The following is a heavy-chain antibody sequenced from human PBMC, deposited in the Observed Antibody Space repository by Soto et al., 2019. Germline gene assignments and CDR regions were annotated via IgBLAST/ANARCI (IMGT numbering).Heavy chain of an antibody. Sequence: PGGSLRLSCATSGFTFSSYGMHWVRQAPGKGLEWVSVIWYDGRNKYYADSVKGRFTISRDNSKNTLYLQMNSLRAEDTAVYYCERDGAARGFDYWGQGTLVTVSS. CDR1: GFTFSSYG. CDR3: ERDGAARGFDY. CDR2: IWYDGRNK. V-gene: IGHV3-33*01. J-gene: IGHJ4*02. D-gene: IGHD6-6*01.